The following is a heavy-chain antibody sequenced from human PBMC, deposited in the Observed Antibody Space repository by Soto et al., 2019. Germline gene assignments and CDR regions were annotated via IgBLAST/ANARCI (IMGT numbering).Heavy chain of an antibody. Sequence: PGGSLRLPCEASGFPFNTYSMTWFRQLPGMGLEWVSTTSIGGNTDFAESVRGRFSVSRDNSKNTLYLQMTNLRAEDAAIYFCAKDLRPGLVVPTKSGFDPWGQGTRVTVSS. V-gene: IGHV3-23*01. CDR1: GFPFNTYS. CDR3: AKDLRPGLVVPTKSGFDP. J-gene: IGHJ5*02. CDR2: TSIGGNT. D-gene: IGHD3-10*01.